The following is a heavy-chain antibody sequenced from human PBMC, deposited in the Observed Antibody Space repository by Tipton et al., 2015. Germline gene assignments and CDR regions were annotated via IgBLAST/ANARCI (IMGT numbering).Heavy chain of an antibody. D-gene: IGHD3-3*01. J-gene: IGHJ4*02. CDR2: IYHSGST. Sequence: GSLRLSCTVSAGSISSSFWWSWVRQPPGKGLEWIAEIYHSGSTNYNPSLKSRVTISVDKSKNQFSLKLSSVTAADTAVYYCAGHYDFWSGYLDYWGQGPLVTVSS. CDR1: AGSISSSFW. V-gene: IGHV4-4*02. CDR3: AGHYDFWSGYLDY.